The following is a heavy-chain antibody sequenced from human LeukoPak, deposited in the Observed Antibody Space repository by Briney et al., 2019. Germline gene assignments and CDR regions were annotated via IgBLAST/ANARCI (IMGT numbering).Heavy chain of an antibody. V-gene: IGHV1-2*02. CDR2: INPNSGGT. CDR1: GYTFTGYY. Sequence: GASVKVSCKASGYTFTGYYMHWVRQAPGQGLEWMGWINPNSGGTNYAQKFQGRVTMTRDTSISTAYMELSRLRSDDTAVYYCARANLDGYGYEHWYFDLWGRGTLVTVSS. CDR3: ARANLDGYGYEHWYFDL. D-gene: IGHD5-18*01. J-gene: IGHJ2*01.